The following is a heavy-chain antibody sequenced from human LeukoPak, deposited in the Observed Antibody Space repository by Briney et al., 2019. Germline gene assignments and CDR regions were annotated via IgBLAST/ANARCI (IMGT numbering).Heavy chain of an antibody. J-gene: IGHJ4*02. CDR3: PRHSKATDFDY. CDR2: IYYSGST. CDR1: GGSISSSSYY. Sequence: PSETLSLTCTVSGGSISSSSYYWGWIRQPPGKGLEWIGSIYYSGSTYYNPSLKSRVAISVDTSKNQFSLKLSSVTAADTAVYYCPRHSKATDFDYWGQGTLVTVSS. V-gene: IGHV4-39*01.